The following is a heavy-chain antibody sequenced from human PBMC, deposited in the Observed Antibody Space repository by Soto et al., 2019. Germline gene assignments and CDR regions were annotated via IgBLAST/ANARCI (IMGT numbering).Heavy chain of an antibody. CDR2: INHSGST. J-gene: IGHJ1*01. CDR3: ARGRFSLAVAGLFQH. V-gene: IGHV4-34*01. CDR1: GGSFSGYY. Sequence: ETLSLTCAVSGGSFSGYYWSWIRQPPGKGLEWIGEINHSGSTNDNPSLKSRVTISVDTSKNQFSLKLSSVTAADTAVYYCARGRFSLAVAGLFQHWGQGTLVTVSS. D-gene: IGHD6-19*01.